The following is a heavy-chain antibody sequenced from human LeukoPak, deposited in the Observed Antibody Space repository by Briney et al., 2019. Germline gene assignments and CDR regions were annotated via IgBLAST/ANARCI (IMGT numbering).Heavy chain of an antibody. CDR2: IYDSGST. Sequence: SETLSLTCTVSGGSISSYYWSWIRQPPGKGLEWIGNIYDSGSTNYNPSLKSRVTISVGTSKNQCSLKLSSVTAADTAVYYCARQSISGSSLSYFDYWGQGTLVNVSS. V-gene: IGHV4-59*01. CDR3: ARQSISGSSLSYFDY. D-gene: IGHD3-22*01. CDR1: GGSISSYY. J-gene: IGHJ4*02.